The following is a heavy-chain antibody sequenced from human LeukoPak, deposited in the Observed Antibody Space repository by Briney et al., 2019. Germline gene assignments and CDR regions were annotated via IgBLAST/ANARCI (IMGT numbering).Heavy chain of an antibody. Sequence: GGSLRLSCAASGFTFSSYGMSWVRQAPGKGLEWVSAISGSGGGTYYADSVKGRFTISRDNSKNTLYLQMNSLRAEDTAVYYCAKAGIAARQFYYYYYMDVWGKGTTVTVSS. CDR2: ISGSGGGT. D-gene: IGHD6-6*01. CDR1: GFTFSSYG. V-gene: IGHV3-23*01. CDR3: AKAGIAARQFYYYYYMDV. J-gene: IGHJ6*03.